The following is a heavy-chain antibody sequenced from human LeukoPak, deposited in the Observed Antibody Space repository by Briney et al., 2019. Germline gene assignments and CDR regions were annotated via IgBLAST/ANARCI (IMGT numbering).Heavy chain of an antibody. J-gene: IGHJ5*02. Sequence: GGSLRLSCAASGFTFSSSAMSWVRQVPGKGLMWVSHINTDGSTTTYADSVKGRFTISRDNAKNTLYLQMNSLRAEDTAVYYCARDLLGTNWFDPWGQGTLVTVSS. CDR1: GFTFSSSA. CDR3: ARDLLGTNWFDP. D-gene: IGHD2-8*01. CDR2: INTDGSTT. V-gene: IGHV3-74*01.